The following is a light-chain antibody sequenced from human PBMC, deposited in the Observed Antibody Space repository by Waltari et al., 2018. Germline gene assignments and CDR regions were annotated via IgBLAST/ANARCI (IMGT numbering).Light chain of an antibody. J-gene: IGKJ2*01. V-gene: IGKV3-15*01. CDR3: QQYNSWPPRYT. Sequence: EIVLTHSPATLSVSPGERATLSCRASQSVSSNLAWYQHKPGQPPRLLIYGASTRATGIPARFSGSGSGTEFTLTISSLQSEDFAVYYCQQYNSWPPRYTFGQGTNLESK. CDR1: QSVSSN. CDR2: GAS.